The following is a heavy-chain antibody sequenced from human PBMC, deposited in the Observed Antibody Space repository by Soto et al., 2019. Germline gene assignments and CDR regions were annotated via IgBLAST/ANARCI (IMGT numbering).Heavy chain of an antibody. CDR2: FFYSWST. Sequence: SETLSLTCAVSGDSISPHYWSWVRQPPGKVLEFIGYFFYSWSTNYNPSLKSRVTISVDTSKNQFSLKLSFFTAADTAVYFCARRYGGNLDYWGQGTLVTVSS. V-gene: IGHV4-59*08. CDR3: ARRYGGNLDY. J-gene: IGHJ4*02. D-gene: IGHD1-26*01. CDR1: GDSISPHY.